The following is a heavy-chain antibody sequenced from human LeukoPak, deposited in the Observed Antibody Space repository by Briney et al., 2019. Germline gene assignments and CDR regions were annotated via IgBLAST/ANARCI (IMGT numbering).Heavy chain of an antibody. CDR2: IKQDGSEK. CDR1: GFTFSSYW. D-gene: IGHD4-17*01. CDR3: ARDSRGLDYARDFDY. V-gene: IGHV3-7*01. J-gene: IGHJ4*02. Sequence: GGSLGLSCAASGFTFSSYWMSWVRQAPGKGLEWVANIKQDGSEKYYVDSVKGRFTISRDNAKNSLYLQMNSLRAEDTAVYYCARDSRGLDYARDFDYWGQGTLVTVSS.